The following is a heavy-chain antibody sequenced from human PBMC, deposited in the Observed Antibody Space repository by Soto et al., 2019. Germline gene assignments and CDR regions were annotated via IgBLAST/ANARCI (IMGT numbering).Heavy chain of an antibody. J-gene: IGHJ5*02. CDR3: AADPQKIPRDWFDP. Sequence: GASVKVSCKASGFTFTSSAVQWVRQAPGQRLEWIGWIVVGSGNTNYAQKFQERVTITRDMSTSTAYMELSSLRSEDTAVYYCAADPQKIPRDWFDPWGQGTLVTVSS. D-gene: IGHD2-2*02. CDR2: IVVGSGNT. CDR1: GFTFTSSA. V-gene: IGHV1-58*01.